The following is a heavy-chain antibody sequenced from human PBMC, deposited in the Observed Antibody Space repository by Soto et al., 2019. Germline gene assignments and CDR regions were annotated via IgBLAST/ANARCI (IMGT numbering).Heavy chain of an antibody. V-gene: IGHV3-30*03. CDR1: GFTFSSYG. CDR3: DNNGSTDVYTHY. J-gene: IGHJ4*02. Sequence: GGSLRLSCAASGFTFSSYGMHWVRQAPGKGLEWVAVISYDGSNKYYADSVKGRFTISRDNSKNTLYLQMNSLRAEDTAVYYCDNNGSTDVYTHYWREGILITVSS. D-gene: IGHD1-26*01. CDR2: ISYDGSNK.